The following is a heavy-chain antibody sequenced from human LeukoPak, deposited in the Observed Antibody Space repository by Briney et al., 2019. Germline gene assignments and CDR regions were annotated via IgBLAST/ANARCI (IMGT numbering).Heavy chain of an antibody. V-gene: IGHV1-18*01. CDR3: AINYGDYEDY. Sequence: ASVKVSCKASGYTFTSYGISWVRQAPGQGLEWMGWISAYNGNTNYAQKFQGRVTITADKSTSTAYMELSSLRSEDTAVYYCAINYGDYEDYWGQGTLVTVSS. D-gene: IGHD4-17*01. CDR1: GYTFTSYG. CDR2: ISAYNGNT. J-gene: IGHJ4*02.